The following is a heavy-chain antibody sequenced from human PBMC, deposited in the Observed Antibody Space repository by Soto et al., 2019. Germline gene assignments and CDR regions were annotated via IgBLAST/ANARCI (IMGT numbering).Heavy chain of an antibody. J-gene: IGHJ6*02. V-gene: IGHV3-23*01. D-gene: IGHD3-10*01. CDR2: ISGSGGST. CDR1: GFTFSSYA. CDR3: AKDDARDRGSPVGPIYYGMAV. Sequence: GGSLIVSCAASGFTFSSYAMSWVRQAPGKGLEWVSAISGSGGSTYYADSVKGRFTISRDNSKNTLYLQMNSLRAEDTAVYYCAKDDARDRGSPVGPIYYGMAVWGQGTTVTVS.